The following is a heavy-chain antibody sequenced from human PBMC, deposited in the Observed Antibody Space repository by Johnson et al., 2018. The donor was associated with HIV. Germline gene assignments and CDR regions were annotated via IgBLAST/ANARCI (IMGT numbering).Heavy chain of an antibody. CDR3: ARDYYDLPWGYDAFDI. CDR1: GFTFSSYW. V-gene: IGHV3-7*05. Sequence: VQLVESGGGLVQPGGSLRLSCAASGFTFSSYWMSWVRQAPGKGLEWVANIKQDGSEKYYLDSVKGRLPISRDNAKNSLYLQMDSLRAEDTAVYYCARDYYDLPWGYDAFDIWGQGTMVTVSS. D-gene: IGHD3-22*01. J-gene: IGHJ3*02. CDR2: IKQDGSEK.